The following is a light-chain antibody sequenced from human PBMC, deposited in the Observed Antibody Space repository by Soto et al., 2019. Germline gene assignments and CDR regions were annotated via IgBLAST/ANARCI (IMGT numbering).Light chain of an antibody. Sequence: DIQMTQXXSALSASVGDRVTXTCRASQSISSYLNWYQQKPGKAPKLLIYAASSLQSGVPSRFSGSGSGTDFTLTISSLQPEDFATYYCQQSYSTPPTFGQGTKVDI. CDR3: QQSYSTPPT. J-gene: IGKJ1*01. CDR2: AAS. V-gene: IGKV1-39*01. CDR1: QSISSY.